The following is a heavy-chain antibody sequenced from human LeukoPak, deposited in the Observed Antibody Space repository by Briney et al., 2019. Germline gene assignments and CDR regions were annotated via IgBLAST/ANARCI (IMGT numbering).Heavy chain of an antibody. Sequence: ASVKVSCKASGYTFTGYYMHWVRQAPGQGLEWMGWINPNSGGTNYAQKFQGRVTMTRDTSISTAYMELSRLRSDDTAVYYCASLRITIFGGYYYYYMDVWGKGTTVTVSS. V-gene: IGHV1-2*02. CDR3: ASLRITIFGGYYYYYMDV. J-gene: IGHJ6*03. CDR2: INPNSGGT. D-gene: IGHD3-3*01. CDR1: GYTFTGYY.